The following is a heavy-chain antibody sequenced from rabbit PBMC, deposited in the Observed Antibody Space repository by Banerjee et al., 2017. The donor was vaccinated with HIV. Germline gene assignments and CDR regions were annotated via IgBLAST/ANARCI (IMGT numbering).Heavy chain of an antibody. CDR3: ARDLAGVIGWNFGL. V-gene: IGHV1S45*01. CDR2: INTSSGNT. CDR1: GFDFNDYF. J-gene: IGHJ3*01. Sequence: QEQLKESGGGLVQPGGSLKLSCKASGFDFNDYFMSWVRQAPGKGLEWIACINTSSGNTVYATWAKGRFTISRTSSTTVALQMTSLTAADTATYFCARDLAGVIGWNFGLWGQGTLVTVS. D-gene: IGHD4-1*01.